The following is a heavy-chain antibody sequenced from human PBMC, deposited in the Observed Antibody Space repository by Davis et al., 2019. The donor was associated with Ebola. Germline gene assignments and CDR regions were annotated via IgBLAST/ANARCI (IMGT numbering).Heavy chain of an antibody. V-gene: IGHV3-20*01. Sequence: PGGSLRLSCTGSGFNFGDYGMSWVRHVPGKGLEWLCGINWNSATIRYGDSVKGRSIIPRDNAKTSLYLQLNSLRVEDTALYHCAREQGYCTGGVCQNWFDSWGQGTLVTVSS. J-gene: IGHJ5*01. CDR2: INWNSATI. CDR3: AREQGYCTGGVCQNWFDS. D-gene: IGHD2-8*02. CDR1: GFNFGDYG.